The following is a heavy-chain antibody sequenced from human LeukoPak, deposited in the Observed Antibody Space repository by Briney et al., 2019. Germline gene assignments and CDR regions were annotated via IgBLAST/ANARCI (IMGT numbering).Heavy chain of an antibody. CDR3: ARTGVATIAFYY. CDR2: INHSGST. V-gene: IGHV4-34*01. J-gene: IGHJ4*02. D-gene: IGHD5-12*01. CDR1: GGSFGGYY. Sequence: PSETLSLTCAVYGGSFGGYYWSWIRQPPGKGLEWIGEINHSGSTNYNPSLKSRVTISVDTSKNQFSLKLSSVTAADTDVYYCARTGVATIAFYYWGQGTLVTVSS.